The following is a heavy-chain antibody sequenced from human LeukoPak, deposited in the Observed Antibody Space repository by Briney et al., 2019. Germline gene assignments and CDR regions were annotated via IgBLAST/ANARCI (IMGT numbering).Heavy chain of an antibody. D-gene: IGHD3-22*01. CDR1: GGSFSGYY. J-gene: IGHJ4*02. CDR2: INHSGST. Sequence: SETLSLTCGVYGGSFSGYYWTWIRQPPGKGLEWIGEINHSGSTNYSPSLKSRVTISVDTSKNQFSLKMYSVTAADAAVYFCARGWSSGGCHLDYWGQGTLVTVSS. V-gene: IGHV4-34*01. CDR3: ARGWSSGGCHLDY.